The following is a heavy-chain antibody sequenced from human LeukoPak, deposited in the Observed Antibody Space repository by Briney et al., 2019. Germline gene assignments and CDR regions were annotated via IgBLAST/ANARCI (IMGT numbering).Heavy chain of an antibody. CDR3: AKDAYYYGSGSYYTAFDY. J-gene: IGHJ4*02. CDR1: GFTFDDYA. Sequence: GRSLRLSCAASGFTFDDYAMHWVRQAPGKGLEWVSGISWNSGSIGYADSMKGRFTISRDNAKNSLYLQMNSLRAEDTALYYCAKDAYYYGSGSYYTAFDYWGQGTLVTVSS. CDR2: ISWNSGSI. V-gene: IGHV3-9*01. D-gene: IGHD3-10*01.